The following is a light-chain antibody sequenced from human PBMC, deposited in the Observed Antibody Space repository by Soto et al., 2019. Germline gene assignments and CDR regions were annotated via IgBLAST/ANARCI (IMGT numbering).Light chain of an antibody. Sequence: QSALTQPASVSGSPGDSITISCSGTSSDVGGYNYVSWYQQHPGKAPKLMIYDVSNRPSGVSNRFSGSKSGNTASLTISGLQAEDEADYYCSSYISTSTLNVFGTGTKVTVL. CDR1: SSDVGGYNY. J-gene: IGLJ1*01. CDR2: DVS. V-gene: IGLV2-14*03. CDR3: SSYISTSTLNV.